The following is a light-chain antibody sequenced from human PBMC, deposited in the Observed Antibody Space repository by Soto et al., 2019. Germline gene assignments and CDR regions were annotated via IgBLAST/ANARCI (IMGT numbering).Light chain of an antibody. V-gene: IGKV3-20*01. J-gene: IGKJ2*01. CDR2: APS. CDR1: QSVSSNY. Sequence: EIVLTQSPGTLYLSPGERATLSCRASQSVSSNYLAWYKQKRGQPPRLLIYAPSARATGIPDRFSGSGSGTDFSLTISRLEPEDFAVYFWQLYGSSPPWYTFGQGTKLEIK. CDR3: QLYGSSPPWYT.